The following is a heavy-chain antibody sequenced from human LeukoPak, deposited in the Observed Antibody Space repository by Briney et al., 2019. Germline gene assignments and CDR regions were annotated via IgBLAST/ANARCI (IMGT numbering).Heavy chain of an antibody. J-gene: IGHJ4*02. CDR2: IKQDGSEK. CDR1: GFTFSSYW. Sequence: PGGSLRLSCAASGFTFSSYWMSWVRQAPGKGLEWVANIKQDGSEKYYVDSVKGRFTISRDNAKNSLYLQMNSLRAEDTALYHCARVGDSSGYQNNFDYWGQGTLVTVSS. D-gene: IGHD3-22*01. CDR3: ARVGDSSGYQNNFDY. V-gene: IGHV3-7*03.